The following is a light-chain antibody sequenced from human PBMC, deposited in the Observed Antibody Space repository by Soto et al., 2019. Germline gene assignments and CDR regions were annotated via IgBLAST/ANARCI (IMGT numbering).Light chain of an antibody. CDR2: GTF. V-gene: IGKV3-20*01. CDR3: QQYGTSPPYS. J-gene: IGKJ2*03. Sequence: EIVLTQSPVTLSLSPGERATLSCRASQSVSSSNLAWYQQKTGQAPRLLIYGTFSRATGIPDRFSGSGSGTDFTLTISRLEPEDFAVYFCQQYGTSPPYSFGQGTKLEIK. CDR1: QSVSSSN.